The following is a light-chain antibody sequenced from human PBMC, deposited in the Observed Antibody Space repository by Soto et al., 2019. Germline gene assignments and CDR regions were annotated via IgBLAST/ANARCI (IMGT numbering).Light chain of an antibody. J-gene: IGLJ1*01. CDR2: TTN. Sequence: QSVLTQPHSASGTPGQRVTISCSGSSSNIGTSSVHWFQQLPGTAPKLLISTTNQRPSGVPERFSGSKSGTSASLAISGLQSEDGADYYGAAWDDSLNGHVFGTGTKVTVL. CDR1: SSNIGTSS. CDR3: AAWDDSLNGHV. V-gene: IGLV1-44*01.